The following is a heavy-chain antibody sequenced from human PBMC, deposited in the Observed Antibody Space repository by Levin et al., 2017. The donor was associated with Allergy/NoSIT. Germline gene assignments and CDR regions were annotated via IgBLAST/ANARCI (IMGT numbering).Heavy chain of an antibody. Sequence: AISGSGGSTYYADSVKGRFTISRDNSKNTLYLQMNSLRAEDTAVYYCAGLYSSGWRGEYYYYGMDVWGQGTTVTVSS. J-gene: IGHJ6*02. D-gene: IGHD6-19*01. CDR3: AGLYSSGWRGEYYYYGMDV. V-gene: IGHV3-23*01. CDR2: ISGSGGST.